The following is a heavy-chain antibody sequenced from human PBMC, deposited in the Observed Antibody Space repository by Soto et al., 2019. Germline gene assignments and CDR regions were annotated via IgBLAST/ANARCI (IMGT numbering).Heavy chain of an antibody. D-gene: IGHD3-10*01. Sequence: GGSLRLSCAASGFTFSNYWMTWVRQAPGEGLEWVANIIKDGGERSYVDSVKGRFIISRDNAKNSLYLEMNSLRVEDTAVYYCARDWGGLGYWGQGTLVTVSS. CDR2: IIKDGGER. CDR3: ARDWGGLGY. CDR1: GFTFSNYW. V-gene: IGHV3-7*03. J-gene: IGHJ4*02.